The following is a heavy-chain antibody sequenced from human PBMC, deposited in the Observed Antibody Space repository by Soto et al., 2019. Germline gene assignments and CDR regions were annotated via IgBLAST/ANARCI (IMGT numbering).Heavy chain of an antibody. D-gene: IGHD5-12*01. J-gene: IGHJ4*02. Sequence: QVRLEESGGGGVQAGTSLRLSCVASGFVFGANAMHWVRQAPGKGLEWVSMISHNGNRQHYADSVKGRFTISRDNSTNTVFLQMDSLRADDTAMYYCARTVYSAYDYWGTYFDYWGQGTLVTVSS. CDR2: ISHNGNRQ. CDR3: ARTVYSAYDYWGTYFDY. CDR1: GFVFGANA. V-gene: IGHV3-30-3*01.